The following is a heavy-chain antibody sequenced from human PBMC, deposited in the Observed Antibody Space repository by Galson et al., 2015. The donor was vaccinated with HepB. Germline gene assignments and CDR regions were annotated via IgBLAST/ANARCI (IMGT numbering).Heavy chain of an antibody. J-gene: IGHJ4*02. CDR3: ARMSGSYTKFDY. CDR1: GDSISKNY. CDR2: LSYSGPT. Sequence: ETLSLTCTVSGDSISKNYWSWIQQPPGQGLEWLPYLSYSGPTFSNRSLKRRVAISLDTSKNKLSLRRTSVTAADTAVSFCARMSGSYTKFDYWGQGTLVTVSS. D-gene: IGHD3-3*01. V-gene: IGHV4-59*08.